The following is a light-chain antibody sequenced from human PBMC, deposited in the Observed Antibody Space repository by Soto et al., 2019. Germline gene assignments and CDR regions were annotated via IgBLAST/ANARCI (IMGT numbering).Light chain of an antibody. CDR1: QSVSSY. CDR3: QQRSNWPPIT. J-gene: IGKJ5*01. CDR2: DAS. V-gene: IGKV3-11*01. Sequence: EIVLTQSAAPLSLSPGERATLSCRASQSVSSYLAWYQQKPGQAPRLLIYDASNRATGIPARFSGSGSGTDFTLTISSLEPEDFAVYYCQQRSNWPPITFGQGTRLEIK.